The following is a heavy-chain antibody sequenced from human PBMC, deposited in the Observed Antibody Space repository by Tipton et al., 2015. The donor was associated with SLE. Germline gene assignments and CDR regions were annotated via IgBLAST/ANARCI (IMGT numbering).Heavy chain of an antibody. J-gene: IGHJ4*02. CDR3: ARGGKVAPGY. Sequence: GSLRLSCAASGFIFSSYGMIWVRQAPGKGLEWVAGIGGSGRDTYYADSVEGRFTISRDNSKNTVDLQMNSLRAEDTAVYYCARGGKVAPGYWGQGTLVTVSS. CDR2: IGGSGRDT. V-gene: IGHV3-23*01. CDR1: GFIFSSYG. D-gene: IGHD5-12*01.